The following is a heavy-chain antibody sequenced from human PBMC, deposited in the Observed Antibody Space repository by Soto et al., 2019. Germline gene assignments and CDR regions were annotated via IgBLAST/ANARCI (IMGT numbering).Heavy chain of an antibody. Sequence: SETLSLTCTVSGGSISSYYWSWIRQPPGKGLERIGYIYYSGSINYNPSLKSRVTISVDTSKNQFSLKLSSVTAADTAVYYCARRYSGYDLYYFDYWGQGTLVTVSS. D-gene: IGHD5-12*01. CDR1: GGSISSYY. CDR3: ARRYSGYDLYYFDY. J-gene: IGHJ4*02. CDR2: IYYSGSI. V-gene: IGHV4-59*01.